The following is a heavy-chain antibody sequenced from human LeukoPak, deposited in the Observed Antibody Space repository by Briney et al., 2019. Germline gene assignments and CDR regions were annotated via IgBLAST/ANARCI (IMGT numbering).Heavy chain of an antibody. Sequence: GESLKISCTASGFTFSSYGMHWARQAPGKGLEWVAFIRYDGSNKYYADSVKGRFTISRDNSKNTVYLQMNSLRAEDTAVYYCARGTIQLWWDYWGQGTLVTVSS. V-gene: IGHV3-30*02. CDR3: ARGTIQLWWDY. D-gene: IGHD5-18*01. CDR1: GFTFSSYG. CDR2: IRYDGSNK. J-gene: IGHJ4*02.